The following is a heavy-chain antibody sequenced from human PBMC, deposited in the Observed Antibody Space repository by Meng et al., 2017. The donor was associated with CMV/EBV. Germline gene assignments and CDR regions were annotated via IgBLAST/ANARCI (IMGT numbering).Heavy chain of an antibody. CDR3: AREQYYYDSSGYPLYYGMDV. D-gene: IGHD3-22*01. V-gene: IGHV3-30*04. Sequence: PREGPGLTFSSYAMHWVRQAPGKGLEWVAVISYDGSNKYYADSVKGRFTISRDNSKNTLYLQMNSLRAEDTAVYYCAREQYYYDSSGYPLYYGMDVWGQGTTVTVSS. CDR1: GLTFSSYA. J-gene: IGHJ6*02. CDR2: ISYDGSNK.